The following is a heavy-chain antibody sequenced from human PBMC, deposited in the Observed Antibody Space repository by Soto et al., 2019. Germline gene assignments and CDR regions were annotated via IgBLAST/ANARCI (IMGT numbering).Heavy chain of an antibody. Sequence: PGESLKISCKGSGYSFTSYWISWVRQMPGKGLEWMGRIDPSDSYTNYSPSFQGHVTISADKSISTAYLQWSSLKASDTAMYYCARHGAEALDYYDSSGYYSGWFDPWGQGTRVTVSS. CDR1: GYSFTSYW. D-gene: IGHD3-22*01. V-gene: IGHV5-10-1*01. CDR3: ARHGAEALDYYDSSGYYSGWFDP. J-gene: IGHJ5*02. CDR2: IDPSDSYT.